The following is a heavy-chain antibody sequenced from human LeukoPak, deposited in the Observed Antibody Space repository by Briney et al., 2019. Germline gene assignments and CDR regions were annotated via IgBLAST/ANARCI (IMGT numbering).Heavy chain of an antibody. CDR2: IYHSGRT. CDR3: ARVGCTGGSCYRSRGAFDI. Sequence: SETLSLTCTVSGYSISSGYYWGWIRQPPGKGLEWIGSIYHSGRTFYNPSLKSRVTISVDTSKNQFSLKLNSVTAADTAVYYRARVGCTGGSCYRSRGAFDIWGQGTMVTVSS. V-gene: IGHV4-38-2*02. CDR1: GYSISSGYY. D-gene: IGHD2-15*01. J-gene: IGHJ3*02.